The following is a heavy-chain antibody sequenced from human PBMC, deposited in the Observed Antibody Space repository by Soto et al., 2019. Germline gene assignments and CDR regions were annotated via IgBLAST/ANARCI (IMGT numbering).Heavy chain of an antibody. Sequence: EVQLLESGGGLVEPGGSLRLSCAASGFTFSSYAMSLVRQAPWNGLEWVSAGSGSGGSTYYADSVKGRFTISRDKSKNTLYMQMNSLSAEDTAVYYCARVHSSSLDYWGQGTLVTVSS. J-gene: IGHJ4*02. D-gene: IGHD6-13*01. V-gene: IGHV3-23*01. CDR1: GFTFSSYA. CDR3: ARVHSSSLDY. CDR2: GSGSGGST.